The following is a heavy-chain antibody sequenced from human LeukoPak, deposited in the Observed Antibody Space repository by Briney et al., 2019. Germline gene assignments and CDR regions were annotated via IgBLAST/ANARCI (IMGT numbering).Heavy chain of an antibody. Sequence: ASVKVSCKASGYSLTRYYMHWVRQAPGQGLEWMGIINPSGVSTGHAQKIQGRVTMTRDTSTSTFYMELSSLKSEDTAVYYCARAGGGYDYWGQGTLVIVPS. J-gene: IGHJ4*02. CDR3: ARAGGGYDY. CDR2: INPSGVST. CDR1: GYSLTRYY. D-gene: IGHD5-12*01. V-gene: IGHV1-46*01.